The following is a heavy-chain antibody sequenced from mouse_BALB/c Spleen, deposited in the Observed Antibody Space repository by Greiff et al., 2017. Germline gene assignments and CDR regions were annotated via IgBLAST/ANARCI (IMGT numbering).Heavy chain of an antibody. V-gene: IGHV3-8*02. J-gene: IGHJ3*01. CDR3: ARYRGNYGWFAY. D-gene: IGHD2-1*01. CDR1: GDSITSGY. CDR2: ISYSGST. Sequence: EVQLQESGPSLVKPSQTLSLTCSVTGDSITSGYWNWIRKFPGNKLEYMGYISYSGSTNYNPPLKSRISITRDKSKNQYYLQLNSVTTEDTATSYCARYRGNYGWFAYWGQGTLVTVSA.